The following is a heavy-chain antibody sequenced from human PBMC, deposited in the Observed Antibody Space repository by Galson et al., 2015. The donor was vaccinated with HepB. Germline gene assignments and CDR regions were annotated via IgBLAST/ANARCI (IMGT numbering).Heavy chain of an antibody. V-gene: IGHV3-66*02. D-gene: IGHD2-2*01. J-gene: IGHJ5*02. CDR1: GFTVSSNY. CDR2: IYRGGST. CDR3: AWSSTWTPSFDP. Sequence: SLRLSCAASGFTVSSNYMSWVRQAPGKGLEWVSVIYRGGSTYYADSVKGRFTISRDNSKNTLYLRMNSLRAEDTAVYYCAWSSTWTPSFDPWGQGTLVTVSS.